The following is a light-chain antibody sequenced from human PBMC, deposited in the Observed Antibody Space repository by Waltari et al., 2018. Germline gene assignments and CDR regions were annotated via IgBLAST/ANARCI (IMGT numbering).Light chain of an antibody. V-gene: IGKV3-15*01. CDR1: QSVSRN. CDR2: GAS. Sequence: DIVMPQSPATLSVSPGERATLSCRASQSVSRNLAWYQQKPGQAPRLLIYGASTRATGIPARFSGSGSGTEFTLTISSLQSEDFGVYYCQQYDNWPPYTFGQGTKLEIK. J-gene: IGKJ2*01. CDR3: QQYDNWPPYT.